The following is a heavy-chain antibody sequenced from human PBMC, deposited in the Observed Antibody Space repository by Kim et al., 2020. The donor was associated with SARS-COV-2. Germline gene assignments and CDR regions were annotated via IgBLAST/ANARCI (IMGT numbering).Heavy chain of an antibody. V-gene: IGHV3-23*01. Sequence: GGSLRLSCEASEFTFSNFAMTWVRQDPGKWLEWVSAITATGGDTYYADPVKGRSTIARDNSKKALFLQRHSLIAEDTAIYYCAKDNGGYEWNYYYGMDVWRQETTIPVYS. D-gene: IGHD3-3*01. CDR1: EFTFSNFA. CDR2: ITATGGDT. J-gene: IGHJ6*02. CDR3: AKDNGGYEWNYYYGMDV.